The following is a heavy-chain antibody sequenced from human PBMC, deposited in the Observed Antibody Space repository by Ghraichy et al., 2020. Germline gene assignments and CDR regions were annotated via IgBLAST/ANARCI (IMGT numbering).Heavy chain of an antibody. V-gene: IGHV3-7*01. CDR1: GFTFSSNR. D-gene: IGHD3-16*01. J-gene: IGHJ6*02. CDR2: IKQDGSKI. Sequence: GGSLRLSCVASGFTFSSNRLSWVRQAPGKGREWVANIKQDGSKIYYVDSVKGRFIISRDNAKNSLFLQMNSLRAEDTAVYYCARDQGDFAMALYYYGMDAWGQGATVTVSS. CDR3: ARDQGDFAMALYYYGMDA.